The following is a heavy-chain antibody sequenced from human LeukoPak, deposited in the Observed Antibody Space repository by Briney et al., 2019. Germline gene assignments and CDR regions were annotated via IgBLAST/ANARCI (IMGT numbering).Heavy chain of an antibody. CDR3: AGDSNGWLNADAFDI. CDR1: GFTFSSYA. V-gene: IGHV3-30*14. CDR2: ISYDGSNK. Sequence: GGSLRLSCAASGFTFSSYAMHWVRQAPGKGLEWVAVISYDGSNKYYADSVKGRFTISRDNSKNTLYLQLNSLRAEDTAVYYCAGDSNGWLNADAFDIWGQGTMVTVSA. J-gene: IGHJ3*02. D-gene: IGHD6-19*01.